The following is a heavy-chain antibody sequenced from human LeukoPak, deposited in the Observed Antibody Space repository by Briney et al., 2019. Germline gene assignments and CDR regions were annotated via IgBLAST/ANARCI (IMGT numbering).Heavy chain of an antibody. CDR2: ISSSSSYI. CDR3: ARDYGSGSYFNAYYYYYMAV. Sequence: GGSLRPSCAASGFTFSSYSMNWVRQAPGKGLEWVSSISSSSSYIYYADSVKGRFTISRDNAKNSLFLQMNSLRAEDTAVYYCARDYGSGSYFNAYYYYYMAVWGKGTTVTVSS. CDR1: GFTFSSYS. J-gene: IGHJ6*03. D-gene: IGHD3-10*01. V-gene: IGHV3-21*01.